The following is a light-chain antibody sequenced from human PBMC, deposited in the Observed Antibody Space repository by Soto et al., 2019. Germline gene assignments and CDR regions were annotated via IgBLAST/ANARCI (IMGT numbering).Light chain of an antibody. Sequence: DIQMTQSPSSLSASVGDRFTITCQASQDISNYLNWYQQKPGKAPKLLIYDASNLETGVPSRFSGSGSGTDFTFTISSLQPEDIATYYCQQYDNLPTFGQGTRLENK. CDR2: DAS. CDR3: QQYDNLPT. CDR1: QDISNY. V-gene: IGKV1-33*01. J-gene: IGKJ5*01.